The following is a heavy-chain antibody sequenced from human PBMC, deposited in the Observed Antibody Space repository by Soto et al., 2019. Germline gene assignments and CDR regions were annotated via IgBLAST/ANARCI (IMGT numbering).Heavy chain of an antibody. CDR2: VYFSGST. D-gene: IGHD3-22*01. CDR1: RGTLKTYY. CDR3: GLDSSGQGRTFDI. V-gene: IGHV4-59*01. J-gene: IGHJ3*02. Sequence: QVQLQESGPGLVKPSATLYLTCTVSRGTLKTYYWTWMRQPPGKGLEWIGNVYFSGSTTYNPSLQSRVTRSVDTSKNQFSLRLTSVTAADTTMYYCGLDSSGQGRTFDIWGQGTMVAVSS.